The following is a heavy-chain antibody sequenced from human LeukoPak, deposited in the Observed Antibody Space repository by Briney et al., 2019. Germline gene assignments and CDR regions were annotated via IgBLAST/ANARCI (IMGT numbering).Heavy chain of an antibody. CDR2: FDPEDGET. V-gene: IGHV1-24*01. Sequence: ASVTVSCKVSGYTLTELSMHWVRQAPGKGLEWMGGFDPEDGETIYAQKFQGRVTMTEDTSTDTAYMELSSLRSEDTAVYYCATFPGYCTNGVCRDFDYWGQGTLVTVSS. D-gene: IGHD2-8*01. CDR3: ATFPGYCTNGVCRDFDY. J-gene: IGHJ4*02. CDR1: GYTLTELS.